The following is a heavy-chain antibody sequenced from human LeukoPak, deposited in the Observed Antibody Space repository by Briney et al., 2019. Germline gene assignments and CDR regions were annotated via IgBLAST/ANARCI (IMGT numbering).Heavy chain of an antibody. CDR1: GFTFSSYG. V-gene: IGHV3-30*03. CDR3: ARRRIKYYYYGMDV. CDR2: ILYDGSNK. J-gene: IGHJ6*02. Sequence: PGGSLRLSCAASGFTFSSYGMHWGRQAPGKGLEWVTVILYDGSNKYYADSVKGRFTISRDNSKNTLYLQMNRLRAEDTAVYYCARRRIKYYYYGMDVWGQGTTVTVSS.